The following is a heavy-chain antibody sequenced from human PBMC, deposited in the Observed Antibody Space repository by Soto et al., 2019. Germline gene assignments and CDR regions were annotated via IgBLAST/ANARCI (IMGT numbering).Heavy chain of an antibody. D-gene: IGHD3-22*01. CDR1: GFTFSSYA. CDR2: ISSNGGST. V-gene: IGHV3-64D*08. CDR3: VKDYYYDSSGYQARSYFDY. Sequence: GGSLRLSCSASGFTFSSYAMHWVRQAPGKGLEYVSAISSNGGSTYYADSVKGRFTISRDNSKNTLYLQTSSLRAEDTAVYYCVKDYYYDSSGYQARSYFDYWGQGTLVTVSS. J-gene: IGHJ4*02.